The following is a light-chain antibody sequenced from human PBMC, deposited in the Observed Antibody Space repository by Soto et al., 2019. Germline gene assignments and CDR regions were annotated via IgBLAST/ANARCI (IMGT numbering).Light chain of an antibody. CDR2: DAS. CDR3: QQRSNWPRVIT. Sequence: PGERATLSCRASQSFSSYLAWYQQKPGQAPRLLIYDASKRATGIPARFSGRGSGTDFTLTISSLEPEDFAVYYCQQRSNWPRVITFSQGTRLEIK. CDR1: QSFSSY. J-gene: IGKJ5*01. V-gene: IGKV3-11*01.